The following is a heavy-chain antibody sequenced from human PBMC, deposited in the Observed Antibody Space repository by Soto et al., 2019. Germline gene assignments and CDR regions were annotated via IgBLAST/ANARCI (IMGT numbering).Heavy chain of an antibody. Sequence: QVQLQESGPGLVKPSGTLSITCAVSGGSISSSNWWNWVRQHPGKGLEWIGEIYHSGSSNYNPSLKSRVTISVDTSKNQSSLKLSSVTAADTAVYYCARDKARYYYGSGSSTLFHYWGQGTLVTVSS. CDR3: ARDKARYYYGSGSSTLFHY. CDR1: GGSISSSNW. CDR2: IYHSGSS. D-gene: IGHD3-10*01. V-gene: IGHV4-4*02. J-gene: IGHJ4*02.